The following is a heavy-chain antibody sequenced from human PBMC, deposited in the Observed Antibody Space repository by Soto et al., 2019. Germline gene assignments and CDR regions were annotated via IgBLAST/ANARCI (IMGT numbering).Heavy chain of an antibody. D-gene: IGHD3-16*02. CDR3: ARERGNYRYFDY. V-gene: IGHV1-18*01. Sequence: QVQLVQSGAEVKKPGASVKVSCKASGYTFTDYGITWVRQAPGQGLEWMGWINTHNGNTKYAQRLQGRVTMTTDTSTNTAYMELRSLRSDDPAVYYCARERGNYRYFDYWGQGTLVTVSS. CDR2: INTHNGNT. J-gene: IGHJ4*02. CDR1: GYTFTDYG.